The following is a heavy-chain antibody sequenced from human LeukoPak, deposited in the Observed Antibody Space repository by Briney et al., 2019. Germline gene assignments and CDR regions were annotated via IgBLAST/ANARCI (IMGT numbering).Heavy chain of an antibody. CDR2: IYYSGST. CDR3: ARQVYGGYYHSDD. J-gene: IGHJ4*02. D-gene: IGHD5-12*01. CDR1: GGSISNYY. V-gene: IGHV4-59*08. Sequence: SETLSLTCNVSGGSISNYYWTWIRQPPGKGLEWIGYIYYSGSTNYNPSLKSRLTISVDMSKNQFSLNLTSVTATDTAVYYCARQVYGGYYHSDDWGRGTLVTVSS.